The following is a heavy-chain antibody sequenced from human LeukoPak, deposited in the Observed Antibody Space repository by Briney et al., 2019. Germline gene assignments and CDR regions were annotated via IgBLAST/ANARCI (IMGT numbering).Heavy chain of an antibody. V-gene: IGHV3-21*04. Sequence: GGSLRLSCAASGFTFSSYSMNWVRQAPGKGLEWVSCISTSSSYIYYADSVKGRFTISRDNSKNTLYLQMNSLRAEDTAVYYCAKDYRKYYYDSSGYYHHWGQGTLVTVSS. CDR1: GFTFSSYS. D-gene: IGHD3-22*01. CDR3: AKDYRKYYYDSSGYYHH. CDR2: ISTSSSYI. J-gene: IGHJ5*02.